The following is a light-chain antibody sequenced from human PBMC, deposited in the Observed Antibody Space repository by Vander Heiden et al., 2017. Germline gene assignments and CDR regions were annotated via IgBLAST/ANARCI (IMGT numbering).Light chain of an antibody. CDR2: DAS. CDR3: QQYDNPPLT. Sequence: DIQMNPSPSSLSASVGGTVTITCQESQVISNYLNWYQQKPGKAPKLLIYDASNVDTGVPTRISGRGSATDFTFTISRLQPEDIATYYRQQYDNPPLTFGGGTKVEIK. V-gene: IGKV1-33*01. J-gene: IGKJ4*01. CDR1: QVISNY.